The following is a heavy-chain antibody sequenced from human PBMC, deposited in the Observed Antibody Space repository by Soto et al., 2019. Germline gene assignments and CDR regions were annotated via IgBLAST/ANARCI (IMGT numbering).Heavy chain of an antibody. Sequence: EVQLVESGGCLVQPGRSLRLSCAASGFTFDDYAMHWVRQAPGKGLEWVSGISWNSGSIGYADSVKGRFTISRDNAKNSLYLQMNSLRAEDTALYYCAKDIFRSWRGHIDYWGQGTLVTVSS. CDR1: GFTFDDYA. J-gene: IGHJ4*02. D-gene: IGHD6-13*01. CDR3: AKDIFRSWRGHIDY. V-gene: IGHV3-9*01. CDR2: ISWNSGSI.